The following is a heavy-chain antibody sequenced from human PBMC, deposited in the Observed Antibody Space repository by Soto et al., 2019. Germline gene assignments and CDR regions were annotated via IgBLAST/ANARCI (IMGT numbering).Heavy chain of an antibody. D-gene: IGHD3-3*01. V-gene: IGHV4-39*01. CDR1: GDSVNNNDFY. J-gene: IGHJ5*02. CDR2: IFYSGTT. Sequence: PSETLSLTCTVSGDSVNNNDFYWAWIRQPPGKGLEWVVTIFYSGTTYHNPSLKGRVTASVDRPENQFSLKLTSVTASDTAVYYCARLDFRSGYYGGRFDPWGQGTLVTVSS. CDR3: ARLDFRSGYYGGRFDP.